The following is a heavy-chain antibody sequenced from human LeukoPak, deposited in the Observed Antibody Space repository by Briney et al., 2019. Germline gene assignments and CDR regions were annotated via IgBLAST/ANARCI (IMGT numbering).Heavy chain of an antibody. V-gene: IGHV4-34*01. J-gene: IGHJ4*02. CDR1: GGSFSGYY. CDR3: ARVPSSRAPFDY. Sequence: SETLSLTCAVYGGSFSGYYWSWIRQPPGKGLEWIGEINHSGSTNYNPSLKGRVTISVDTSKNQFSLKLSSVTAADTAVYYCARVPSSRAPFDYWGQGTLVTVSS. CDR2: INHSGST. D-gene: IGHD2-2*01.